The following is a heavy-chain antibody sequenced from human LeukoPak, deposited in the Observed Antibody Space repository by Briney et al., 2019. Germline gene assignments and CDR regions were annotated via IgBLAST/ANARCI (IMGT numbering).Heavy chain of an antibody. CDR3: ARHRIAVARAPYDAFDI. D-gene: IGHD6-13*01. CDR1: GYSISSGSC. CDR2: IYQIGGT. J-gene: IGHJ3*02. Sequence: SETLSLTCAVPGYSISSGSCWGWIRQPPGKGREWIGRIYQIGGTYYNPSLKSGVTISVETSTNQFSLNLSSVFASTTPVYTSARHRIAVARAPYDAFDISGQGTMVTVSS. V-gene: IGHV4-38-2*01.